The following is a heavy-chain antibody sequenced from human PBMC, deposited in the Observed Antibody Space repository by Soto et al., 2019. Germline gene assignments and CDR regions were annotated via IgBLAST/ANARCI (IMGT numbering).Heavy chain of an antibody. V-gene: IGHV4-38-2*01. Sequence: PSETLSLTCAVSGDSISSGYYWAWIRQPPRKGLEWVASIYHSGTTYYNPSLTSRVTISVDTSKNQFSLKLSSVTAADTAVYYCARGRRYCYGSGSYSPTGWFDPWGQGTLDTVSS. J-gene: IGHJ5*02. D-gene: IGHD3-10*01. CDR2: IYHSGTT. CDR1: GDSISSGYY. CDR3: ARGRRYCYGSGSYSPTGWFDP.